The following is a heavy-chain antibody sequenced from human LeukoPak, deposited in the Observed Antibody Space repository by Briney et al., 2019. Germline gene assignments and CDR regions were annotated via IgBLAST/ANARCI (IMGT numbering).Heavy chain of an antibody. CDR2: IKQDGSEK. Sequence: GGSLRLSCAASGFTFSSYGMHWVRQAPGKGLEWVANIKQDGSEKYYVDSVKGRFTISRDNAKNSLYLQMNSLRAEDTAVYYCARGPGDYDILTGSTYYYYMDVWGKGTTVTVSS. D-gene: IGHD3-9*01. J-gene: IGHJ6*03. V-gene: IGHV3-7*01. CDR3: ARGPGDYDILTGSTYYYYMDV. CDR1: GFTFSSYG.